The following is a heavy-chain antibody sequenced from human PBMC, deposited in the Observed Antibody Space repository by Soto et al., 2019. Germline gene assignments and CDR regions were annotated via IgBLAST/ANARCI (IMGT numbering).Heavy chain of an antibody. CDR2: INHSGST. CDR3: ARSPSRVYCSCCSCYPNLFDF. Sequence: SETLSLTCAVYGGSFSGYYWSWIRHPPGKGLEWIGEINHSGSTNYNPSLKSRVTISVDTSKNQFSLKLSSVTAADTAVYYCARSPSRVYCSCCSCYPNLFDFWGQGTLVTVSS. D-gene: IGHD2-15*01. J-gene: IGHJ5*01. CDR1: GGSFSGYY. V-gene: IGHV4-34*01.